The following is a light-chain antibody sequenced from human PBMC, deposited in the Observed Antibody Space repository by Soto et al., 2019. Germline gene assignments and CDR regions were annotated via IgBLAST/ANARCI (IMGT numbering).Light chain of an antibody. Sequence: QSALTQPASVSGSPGQSITISCTGSSSDIGSDNLVSWYQKEPGKAPKLVIYEAYKRPSGVPARFSGSKSGNTASLTISGLQAEDEADYYCSSYAGSITYLVFGGGTKLTVL. V-gene: IGLV2-23*01. J-gene: IGLJ2*01. CDR2: EAY. CDR3: SSYAGSITYLV. CDR1: SSDIGSDNL.